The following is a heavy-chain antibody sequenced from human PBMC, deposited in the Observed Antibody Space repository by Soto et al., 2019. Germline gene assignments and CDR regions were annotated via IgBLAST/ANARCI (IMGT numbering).Heavy chain of an antibody. J-gene: IGHJ4*02. CDR1: GFTFSNYW. CDR2: ISYDGRNE. D-gene: IGHD2-15*01. Sequence: GGSLRLSCAASGFTFSNYWMTWVRQAPGKGLEWVAVISYDGRNEYYEDSLKGRFTISRDNSKNTLYLQMNSLRPEDSAVYYCARDFATHCSGSTCYPYAYWGQGALVTVSS. CDR3: ARDFATHCSGSTCYPYAY. V-gene: IGHV3-30*03.